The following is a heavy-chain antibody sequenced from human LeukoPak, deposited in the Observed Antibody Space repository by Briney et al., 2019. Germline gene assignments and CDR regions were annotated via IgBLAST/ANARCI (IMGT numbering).Heavy chain of an antibody. CDR1: GGSISSGDYY. Sequence: SETLSLTCTVSGGSISSGDYYWSWIRQPPGKGLEWIGYIYYSGSTYYNPSLKSRVTISVDTSKNQFSLKLSSVTAADTAVYYCAKQEALTDLIDTAMVTNAFDIWGQGTMVTVSS. V-gene: IGHV4-30-4*01. CDR3: AKQEALTDLIDTAMVTNAFDI. J-gene: IGHJ3*02. D-gene: IGHD5-18*01. CDR2: IYYSGST.